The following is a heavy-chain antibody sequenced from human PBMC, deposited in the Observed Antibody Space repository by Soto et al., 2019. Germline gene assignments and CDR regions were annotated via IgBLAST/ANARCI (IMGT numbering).Heavy chain of an antibody. V-gene: IGHV4-31*03. CDR2: IYYSGIS. CDR3: ARTEWIQLWFDY. Sequence: QVQLLESGTGLVKPSQTLSLLCNVSGASISSGGYYWSWIRQRPGGGLEWLGFIYYSGISHYKPSLKRRATIAVDTAKNQFSLKLISVTAADTAVYYCARTEWIQLWFDYWGQGALVTVS. D-gene: IGHD5-18*01. CDR1: GASISSGGYY. J-gene: IGHJ4*02.